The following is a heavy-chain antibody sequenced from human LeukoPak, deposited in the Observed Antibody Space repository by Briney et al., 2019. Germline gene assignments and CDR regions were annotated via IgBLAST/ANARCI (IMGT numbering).Heavy chain of an antibody. D-gene: IGHD3-22*01. V-gene: IGHV4-39*07. CDR2: IYYSGST. Sequence: SETLSLTCTVSGGSIRSSYYYWGWIRQPPGKGLEWIGSIYYSGSTYYNPSLKSRVTISVDTSKNQFSLKLSSVTAADTAVYYCARAPYYYDSSGAFDYWGQGTLVTVSS. J-gene: IGHJ4*02. CDR1: GGSIRSSYYY. CDR3: ARAPYYYDSSGAFDY.